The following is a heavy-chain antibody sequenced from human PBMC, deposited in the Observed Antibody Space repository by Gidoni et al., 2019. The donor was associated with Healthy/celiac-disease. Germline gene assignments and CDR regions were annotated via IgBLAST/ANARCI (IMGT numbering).Heavy chain of an antibody. Sequence: EVQLLESGVGLVKPVGSLRLTCASSGLTFSSYSMNWVRQAPGKGLEWVSSISNSSSNRNYEDSVKGRFTISRENAKNSLYLQMNSLRAEDTAVYYCARGTQQLVKRPYDYWGQGTLVTVSS. CDR1: GLTFSSYS. CDR2: ISNSSSNR. V-gene: IGHV3-21*01. CDR3: ARGTQQLVKRPYDY. J-gene: IGHJ4*02. D-gene: IGHD6-13*01.